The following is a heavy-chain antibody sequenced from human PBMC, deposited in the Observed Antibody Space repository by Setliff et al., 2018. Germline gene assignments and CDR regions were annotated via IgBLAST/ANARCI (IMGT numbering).Heavy chain of an antibody. CDR2: ISSDGSTP. V-gene: IGHV3-30*18. Sequence: GGSLRLSCAASGFTFSRYGMHWVRQPPGEGLEWVAVISSDGSTPYYGDSVKGRFSISRDSSKNTLYLQMNSLRDEDTAVYYCAKGWNYAILTGYLSMDVWGQGTTVTVSS. D-gene: IGHD3-9*01. J-gene: IGHJ6*02. CDR3: AKGWNYAILTGYLSMDV. CDR1: GFTFSRYG.